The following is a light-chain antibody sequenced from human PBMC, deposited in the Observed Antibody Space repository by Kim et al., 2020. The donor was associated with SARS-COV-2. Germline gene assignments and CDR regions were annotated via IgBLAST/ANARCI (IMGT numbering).Light chain of an antibody. CDR1: TSTIGNNP. Sequence: GPGVTISCSGSTSTIGNNPVQWYQQLPGAAPNLLIYGNDQRPSGVPDRFSASKYGTSASLAIGGLQSEDEADYFCASWHDSLNGPVFGGGTQLTVL. J-gene: IGLJ2*01. V-gene: IGLV1-44*01. CDR3: ASWHDSLNGPV. CDR2: GND.